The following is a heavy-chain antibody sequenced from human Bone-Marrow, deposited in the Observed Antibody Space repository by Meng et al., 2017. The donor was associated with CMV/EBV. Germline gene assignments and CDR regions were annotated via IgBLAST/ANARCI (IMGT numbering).Heavy chain of an antibody. D-gene: IGHD2-2*01. CDR2: ISWNSGSI. V-gene: IGHV3-9*03. J-gene: IGHJ4*02. CDR1: GFTFSSYS. Sequence: SLKISCAASGFTFSSYSMNWVRQAPGKGLEWVSGISWNSGSIGYADSVKGRFTISRDNAKNSLYLQMNSLRAEDMALYYCAKGYCSSTSCYGDYWGQGTLVTVDS. CDR3: AKGYCSSTSCYGDY.